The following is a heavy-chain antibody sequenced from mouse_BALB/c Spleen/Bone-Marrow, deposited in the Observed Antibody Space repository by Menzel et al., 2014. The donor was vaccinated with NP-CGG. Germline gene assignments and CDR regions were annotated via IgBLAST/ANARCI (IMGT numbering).Heavy chain of an antibody. V-gene: IGHV3-6*02. CDR3: VKWGLRLWYFDV. CDR2: ISYDGSN. CDR1: GYSITSGYY. J-gene: IGHJ1*01. Sequence: DVQLQESGPGLVKPSQSLSLTCSVTGYSITSGYYWNWIRQFPGNKLEWMGYISYDGSNNYNPSLKNRISITRDTSKNQFFLKLNSVTTEDTATYYCVKWGLRLWYFDVWGAGTTVTVSS. D-gene: IGHD1-2*01.